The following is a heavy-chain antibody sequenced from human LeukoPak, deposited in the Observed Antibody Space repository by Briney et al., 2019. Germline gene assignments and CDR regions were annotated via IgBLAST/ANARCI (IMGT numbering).Heavy chain of an antibody. CDR2: IYSGGST. CDR3: AKALTILDAFDI. D-gene: IGHD3-9*01. V-gene: IGHV3-53*05. Sequence: GGSLRLSCAASGFTVSSNYMSWVRRAPGKGLEWVSVIYSGGSTYYADSVKGRFTISRDNSKNTLYLQMNSLRAEDTAVYYCAKALTILDAFDIWGQGTMVTVSS. CDR1: GFTVSSNY. J-gene: IGHJ3*02.